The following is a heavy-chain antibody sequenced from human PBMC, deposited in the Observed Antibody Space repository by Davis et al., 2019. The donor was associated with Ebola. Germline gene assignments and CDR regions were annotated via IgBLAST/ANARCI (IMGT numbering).Heavy chain of an antibody. J-gene: IGHJ3*02. Sequence: PGGSLRLSCVGSEFTFSNYWMHWVRQVFGKGLVWVSRIKSDGSRTDYADSVMGRFTISRDNAKNTLYLQMNSLRAEDTAVYYCATGGLVPAAEGGAFDIWGHGTMVTVSS. CDR1: EFTFSNYW. CDR2: IKSDGSRT. CDR3: ATGGLVPAAEGGAFDI. D-gene: IGHD2-2*01. V-gene: IGHV3-74*01.